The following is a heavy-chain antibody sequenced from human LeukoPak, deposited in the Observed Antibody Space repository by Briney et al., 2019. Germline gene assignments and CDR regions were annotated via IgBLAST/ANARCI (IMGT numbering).Heavy chain of an antibody. V-gene: IGHV4-59*12. CDR3: ARDRQFCSSTSCYVAWFDP. J-gene: IGHJ5*02. CDR1: GGSISTYY. Sequence: SETLSLTCTVSGGSISTYYWSWIRQPPGKGLEWIGFIYYSGSTNYNPSLKSRVTISVDTSKNQFSLRLSSVTAADTAVYYCARDRQFCSSTSCYVAWFDPWGQGTLVTVSS. CDR2: IYYSGST. D-gene: IGHD2-2*01.